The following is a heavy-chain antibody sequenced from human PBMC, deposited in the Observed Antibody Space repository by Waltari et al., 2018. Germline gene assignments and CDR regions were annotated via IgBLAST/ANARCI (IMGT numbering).Heavy chain of an antibody. D-gene: IGHD3-10*01. V-gene: IGHV1-24*01. CDR1: GYTLTELS. J-gene: IGHJ5*02. Sequence: QVQLVQSGAEVKKPGASVKVSCKVSGYTLTELSMHWVRQAPRKGLVWMGGFDPEDGETIYAQKFPGRVTMTEDTSTDTAYMELSSLRSEDTAVYSCATDLWFGPPGNWFDPWGQGTLVTVSS. CDR2: FDPEDGET. CDR3: ATDLWFGPPGNWFDP.